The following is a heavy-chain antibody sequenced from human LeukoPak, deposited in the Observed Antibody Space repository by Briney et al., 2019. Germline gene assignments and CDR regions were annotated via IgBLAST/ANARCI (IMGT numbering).Heavy chain of an antibody. CDR1: GFTVSSNY. CDR3: ARCVGQRPAEP. Sequence: PGGSLRLSCAASGFTVSSNYMSWVRQAPGKGLEWVSVIYSGGSTYYADSVKGRFTISRDNAKNSLYLQMNSLRAEDTAVYYCARCVGQRPAEPWGQGTLVTVSS. V-gene: IGHV3-66*01. CDR2: IYSGGST. D-gene: IGHD2-15*01. J-gene: IGHJ5*02.